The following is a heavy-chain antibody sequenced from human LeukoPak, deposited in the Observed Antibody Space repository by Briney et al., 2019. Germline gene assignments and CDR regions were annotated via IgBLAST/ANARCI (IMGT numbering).Heavy chain of an antibody. V-gene: IGHV4-59*01. J-gene: IGHJ4*02. CDR2: IYYSGST. CDR1: GGSISSYY. Sequence: PSETLSLTCTVSGGSISSYYWSWIRQPPGKGLEWIGYIYYSGSTNYNPSLKSRVTISVDTSKNQFSLKLSSVTAADTAVYYCARGGSSWYGGGFDYWGQGTLVTVSS. D-gene: IGHD6-13*01. CDR3: ARGGSSWYGGGFDY.